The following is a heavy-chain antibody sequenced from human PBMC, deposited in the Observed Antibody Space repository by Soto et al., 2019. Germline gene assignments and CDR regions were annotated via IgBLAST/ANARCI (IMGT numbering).Heavy chain of an antibody. Sequence: QLQLQESGSGLVKPSQTLSLTCAVSGDSLSSGPYSWSWIRQPPGKGLEWIGYIYHSGSTYYTPSLRSRVFMSVDRSKHQFSLHLSSVTAADTAMYFCARRGAWGYYFDVWGQVALVTVAS. CDR1: GDSLSSGPYS. V-gene: IGHV4-30-2*01. D-gene: IGHD7-27*01. J-gene: IGHJ4*02. CDR2: IYHSGST. CDR3: ARRGAWGYYFDV.